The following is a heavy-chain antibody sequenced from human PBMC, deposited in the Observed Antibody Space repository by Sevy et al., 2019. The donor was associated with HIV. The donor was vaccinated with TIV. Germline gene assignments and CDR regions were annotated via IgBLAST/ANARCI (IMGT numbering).Heavy chain of an antibody. J-gene: IGHJ6*02. CDR2: INSDGSST. CDR3: ARDRREQYCGGDCYSLYYYYYGMDV. Sequence: GGSLRLSCAASGFTFSSYWMHWVRQAPGKGLVWVSRINSDGSSTSYADSVKGRFTISRDNAKNTLYLQMNSLRAEDMAVYYCARDRREQYCGGDCYSLYYYYYGMDVWGQGTTVTVSS. CDR1: GFTFSSYW. D-gene: IGHD2-21*02. V-gene: IGHV3-74*01.